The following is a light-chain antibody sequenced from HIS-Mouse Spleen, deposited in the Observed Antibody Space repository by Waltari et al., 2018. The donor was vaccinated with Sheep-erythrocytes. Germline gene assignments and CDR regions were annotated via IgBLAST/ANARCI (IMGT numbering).Light chain of an antibody. CDR2: QDS. J-gene: IGLJ2*01. V-gene: IGLV3-1*01. Sequence: SYELTQPPSVSVSPGQTASITCSGDQLGDKYACWYQQKPGQSPVLVIYQDSKRPPGIPGRFSGSNSGNTATLTISGTHAMDEADYYCQAWDSSTAWNVVFGGGTKLTVL. CDR3: QAWDSSTAWNVV. CDR1: QLGDKY.